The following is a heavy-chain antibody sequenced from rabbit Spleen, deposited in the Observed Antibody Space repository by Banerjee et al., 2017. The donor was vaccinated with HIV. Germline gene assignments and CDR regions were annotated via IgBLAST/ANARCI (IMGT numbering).Heavy chain of an antibody. D-gene: IGHD2-1*01. CDR1: GFSFSDRDV. CDR3: ARDLVGVIGWNFYL. V-gene: IGHV1S45*01. J-gene: IGHJ4*01. Sequence: QQQLVESGGGLVKPGASLTLTCKASGFSFSDRDVMCWVRQAPGKGLQWIACINASTGKPVYATWASGRFTISRTSSTTVTLRMTSLTVADRATYFCARDLVGVIGWNFYLWGQGTLVTVS. CDR2: INASTGKP.